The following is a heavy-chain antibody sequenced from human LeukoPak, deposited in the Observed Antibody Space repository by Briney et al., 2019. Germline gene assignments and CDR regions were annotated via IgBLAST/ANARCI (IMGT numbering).Heavy chain of an antibody. D-gene: IGHD1-14*01. J-gene: IGHJ4*02. Sequence: GGSLRLSCEASGFSVTGYTMSWVRQAPGKGLEWVSSITASSNYIEYADSLRGRFTFSRDNAKNSLYLQLSSLGAEDTAVYYWAKKPEIPGVFEFWGQGTLGTGSS. CDR2: ITASSNYI. CDR3: AKKPEIPGVFEF. CDR1: GFSVTGYT. V-gene: IGHV3-21*06.